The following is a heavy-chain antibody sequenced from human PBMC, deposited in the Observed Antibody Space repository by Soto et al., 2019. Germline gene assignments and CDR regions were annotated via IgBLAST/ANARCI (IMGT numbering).Heavy chain of an antibody. Sequence: QVQLVQSGAEVKKPGSSVKVSCKASGGSFSDYDINWVRKAPGPGLEWMGGIVPMLRTPNYARKFQGRVTITADESTSTVSMELTSLTSEDTAVYYCARGLAGSYFPFAYWGHRTPVTVSS. CDR3: ARGLAGSYFPFAY. CDR1: GGSFSDYD. D-gene: IGHD1-26*01. V-gene: IGHV1-69*11. J-gene: IGHJ4*01. CDR2: IVPMLRTP.